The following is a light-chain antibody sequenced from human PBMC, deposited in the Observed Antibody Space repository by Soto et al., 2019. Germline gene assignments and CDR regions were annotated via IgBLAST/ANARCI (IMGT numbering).Light chain of an antibody. J-gene: IGKJ4*01. CDR1: QSVSSSY. Sequence: EIVLTQSPVTLSLSPGERATLSCRASQSVSSSYLAWYQQKPGQAPRLLIYGASSRATGIPDRFSGSGSGTDFTLTISRLEPEDFAVYYCQQSGSSPPTFGGGTKVEIK. V-gene: IGKV3-20*01. CDR3: QQSGSSPPT. CDR2: GAS.